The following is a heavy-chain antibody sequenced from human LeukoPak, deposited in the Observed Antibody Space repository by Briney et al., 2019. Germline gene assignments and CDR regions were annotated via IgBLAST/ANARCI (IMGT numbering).Heavy chain of an antibody. Sequence: SETLSLTRTVSGGSISGYYWSWIRQPPGKGLECIGYIYYSGSTNYNPSLKSRVTISVDTSRNQFSLKLTSVTAADTAVYYCAKVSDRDSSGYYWGFEYWGQGTLVTVSS. CDR2: IYYSGST. J-gene: IGHJ4*02. D-gene: IGHD3-22*01. CDR3: AKVSDRDSSGYYWGFEY. CDR1: GGSISGYY. V-gene: IGHV4-59*08.